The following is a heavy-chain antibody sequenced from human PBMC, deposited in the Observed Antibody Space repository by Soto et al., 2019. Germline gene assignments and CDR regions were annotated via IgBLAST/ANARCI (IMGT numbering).Heavy chain of an antibody. V-gene: IGHV3-53*04. CDR3: ARNNYYGSGSYGMEV. CDR2: IYSGGTT. Sequence: GGSLRLSCAASGFTVSSNYMTWVRQAPGKGLQWVSVIYSGGTTYYADSVKGRFTISRHISKNTLYLQMNSLRPEDTAVYYCARNNYYGSGSYGMEVWGKGTTVTVSS. J-gene: IGHJ6*03. CDR1: GFTVSSNY. D-gene: IGHD3-10*01.